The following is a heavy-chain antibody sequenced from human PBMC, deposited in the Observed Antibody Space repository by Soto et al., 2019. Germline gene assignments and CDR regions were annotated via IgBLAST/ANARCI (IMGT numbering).Heavy chain of an antibody. CDR1: GFTFSSYV. CDR2: ISYDGNNK. J-gene: IGHJ6*02. V-gene: IGHV3-30-3*01. Sequence: QVQLVESGGGVVQPGRSLRLSCAASGFTFSSYVMYWVRQAPGKGLEWVAVISYDGNNKYYADSVKGRFTISRDNSKTPLYLQMNSVRAEDTAVYYCARAGCDGGSCYTLVGLRYGMDGWGQGTTVTVSS. D-gene: IGHD2-15*01. CDR3: ARAGCDGGSCYTLVGLRYGMDG.